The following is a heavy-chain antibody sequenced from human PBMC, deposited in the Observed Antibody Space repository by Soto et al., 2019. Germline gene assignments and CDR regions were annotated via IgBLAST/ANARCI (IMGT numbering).Heavy chain of an antibody. CDR3: ARGTYGDHFNAFDI. CDR1: GGSISSGGYY. CDR2: IYYSGST. D-gene: IGHD4-17*01. J-gene: IGHJ3*02. V-gene: IGHV4-31*03. Sequence: PSETLSLTCTVSGGSISSGGYYWSWIRQHPGKGLEWIGYIYYSGSTYYNPSLKSRVTISVDTSKNQFSLKLSSVTAADTAVYYCARGTYGDHFNAFDIWGQGTMVTV.